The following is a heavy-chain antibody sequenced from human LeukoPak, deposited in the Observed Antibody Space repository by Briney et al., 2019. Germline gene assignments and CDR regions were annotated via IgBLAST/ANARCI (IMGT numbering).Heavy chain of an antibody. D-gene: IGHD5-24*01. V-gene: IGHV4-61*02. CDR3: ASARDGYNGGFDY. J-gene: IGHJ4*02. Sequence: SETLSLTCTVSGGSISSGSYYWSWIRQPAGKGLEWIGRIYTSGSTNYNPSLKSRVTISVDTSKNQFSLKLSSVTAADTAVYYCASARDGYNGGFDYWGQGTLVTVSS. CDR2: IYTSGST. CDR1: GGSISSGSYY.